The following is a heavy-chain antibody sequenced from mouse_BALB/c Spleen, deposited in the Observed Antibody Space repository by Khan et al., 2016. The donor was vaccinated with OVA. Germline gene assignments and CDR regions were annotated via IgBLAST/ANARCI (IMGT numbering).Heavy chain of an antibody. D-gene: IGHD3-1*01. Sequence: EVQLQESGPGLVKPSQSLSLTCSVTGYSITSGYFWNWIRQFPGNKLEWMGYIRYDGDSNYNPSLKNRISITRATSKHRFFLKLTSLIPVDTATYCCARGGSSVPAVFTYWGQGTLVTVSA. CDR3: ARGGSSVPAVFTY. V-gene: IGHV3-6*02. CDR1: GYSITSGYF. CDR2: IRYDGDS. J-gene: IGHJ3*01.